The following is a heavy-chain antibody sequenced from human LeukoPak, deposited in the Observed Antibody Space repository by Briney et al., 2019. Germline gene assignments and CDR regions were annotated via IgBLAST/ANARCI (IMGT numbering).Heavy chain of an antibody. V-gene: IGHV3-23*01. D-gene: IGHD3-22*01. CDR2: ISGSGQTT. CDR1: GFTFSSYA. CDR3: ASSYYDSGGYYFSYYFDY. J-gene: IGHJ4*02. Sequence: KPGGSPRLSCEPSGFTFSSYAMYWVRQAPGKGLEWVSGISGSGQTTHYADSVKGRFIISRDNSKNTLYLQMNSLRAEDTAVYYCASSYYDSGGYYFSYYFDYWAREPWSPSPQ.